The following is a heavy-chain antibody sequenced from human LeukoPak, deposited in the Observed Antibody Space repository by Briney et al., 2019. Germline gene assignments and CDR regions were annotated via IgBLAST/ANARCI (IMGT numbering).Heavy chain of an antibody. CDR2: ISAYNGNT. CDR3: ARDPSIAARRTRSWFDP. J-gene: IGHJ5*02. D-gene: IGHD6-6*01. CDR1: GYTFTSYG. Sequence: GASVKVSCKASGYTFTSYGISWVRQAPGQGLEWMGWISAYNGNTNYAQKLQGRVTMTTDTSTSTAYMELRSLRSDDTAVYYCARDPSIAARRTRSWFDPWGQGTLVTVSS. V-gene: IGHV1-18*01.